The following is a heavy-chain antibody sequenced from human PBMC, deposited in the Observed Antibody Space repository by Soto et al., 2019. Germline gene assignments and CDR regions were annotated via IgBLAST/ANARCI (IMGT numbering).Heavy chain of an antibody. Sequence: GGSLRLSCAASGFGFSDYAMSWVRQAPGKGLEWVSVISESGGSTHYADSVRGRFTVSRDNSKNSLSLRMNSLRDEDTAVYFCAKRSPYSSGWYSPIFDYWGRGALVTVSS. J-gene: IGHJ4*02. CDR2: ISESGGST. V-gene: IGHV3-23*01. CDR1: GFGFSDYA. D-gene: IGHD6-13*01. CDR3: AKRSPYSSGWYSPIFDY.